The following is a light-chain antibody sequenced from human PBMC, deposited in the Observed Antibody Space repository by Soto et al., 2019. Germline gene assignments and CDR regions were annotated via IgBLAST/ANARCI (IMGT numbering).Light chain of an antibody. V-gene: IGKV3-20*01. CDR3: QDYGSSEWT. J-gene: IGKJ1*01. CDR2: GAS. Sequence: EIVLTQSPGTLSLSPGERVTLSCRASQNVRSNYLAWYQQKPGQAPRLLIYGASTRASGIPARFSGSGSGTDFTLTISRLAHEDFAVYYCQDYGSSEWTFGQGTKVDIK. CDR1: QNVRSNY.